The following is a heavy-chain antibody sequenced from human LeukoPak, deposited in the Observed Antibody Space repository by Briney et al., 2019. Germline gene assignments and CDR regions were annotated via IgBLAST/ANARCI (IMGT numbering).Heavy chain of an antibody. V-gene: IGHV3-53*01. J-gene: IGHJ6*02. Sequence: GGSLRLSCAASGFTVSSNYMSWVRQAPGKGLEWVSVIYSGGSTYYADSVKGRFTISRDNSKNTLYLQMNSLRAEDTAVYYCARGGIVATKYYYYYYGMDVWGQGTTVTVSS. CDR2: IYSGGST. CDR3: ARGGIVATKYYYYYYGMDV. D-gene: IGHD5-12*01. CDR1: GFTVSSNY.